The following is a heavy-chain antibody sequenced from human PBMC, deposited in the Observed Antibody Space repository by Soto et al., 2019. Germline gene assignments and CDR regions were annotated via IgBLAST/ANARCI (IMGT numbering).Heavy chain of an antibody. Sequence: EVQLVESGGGLVQPGRSLRLSCAASGFTFDDYAMHWVRQAPGKGLEWVSGISWNSGSIGYAESEKGRFTISRDNANNSLYLPMNILGTEDRALYYCGRGYSSSWYYFASWGQGSLVTGS. D-gene: IGHD6-13*01. CDR3: GRGYSSSWYYFAS. CDR2: ISWNSGSI. J-gene: IGHJ4*02. CDR1: GFTFDDYA. V-gene: IGHV3-9*01.